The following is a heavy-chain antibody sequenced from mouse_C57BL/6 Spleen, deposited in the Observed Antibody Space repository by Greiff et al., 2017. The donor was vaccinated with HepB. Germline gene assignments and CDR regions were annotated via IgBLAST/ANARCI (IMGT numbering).Heavy chain of an antibody. J-gene: IGHJ3*01. CDR1: GYTFTDYY. V-gene: IGHV1-84*01. CDR2: IYPGSGNT. Sequence: VQVVESGPELVKPGASVKISCKASGYTFTDYYINWVKQRPGQGLEWIGWIYPGSGNTKYNEKFKGKATLTVDTSSSTAYMQLSSLTSEDSAVYFCARGAIYYGNQAGFAYWGQGTLVTVSA. CDR3: ARGAIYYGNQAGFAY. D-gene: IGHD2-1*01.